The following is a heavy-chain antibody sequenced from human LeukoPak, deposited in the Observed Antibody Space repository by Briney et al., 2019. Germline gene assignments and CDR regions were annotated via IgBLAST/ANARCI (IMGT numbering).Heavy chain of an antibody. CDR1: GYTFTGYY. CDR3: ARVAGILYDSSGKAWGY. J-gene: IGHJ4*02. V-gene: IGHV1-2*02. Sequence: ASVKVSCKASGYTFTGYYMHWVRQAPGQGPEWMGWINPNSGGTNYAQKFQGRVTMTRDTSISTAYMELSRLRSDDTAVSYCARVAGILYDSSGKAWGYWGQGTLVTVSS. CDR2: INPNSGGT. D-gene: IGHD3-22*01.